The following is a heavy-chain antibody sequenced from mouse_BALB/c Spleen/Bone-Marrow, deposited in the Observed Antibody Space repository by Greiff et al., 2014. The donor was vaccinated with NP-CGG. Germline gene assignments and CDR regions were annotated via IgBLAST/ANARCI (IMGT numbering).Heavy chain of an antibody. Sequence: EVQLQQSGAELVKPGASVKLSCTASGFNIKDTYMHWVKQRPEQGLEWIGRIDPANGNTKYDPKFQGKATITADTSSNTAYLQLSSLTPEDTAVYYCARFPYDYGGGDYWGQGTTPTVSS. CDR1: GFNIKDTY. CDR2: IDPANGNT. V-gene: IGHV14-3*02. J-gene: IGHJ2*01. D-gene: IGHD2-4*01. CDR3: ARFPYDYGGGDY.